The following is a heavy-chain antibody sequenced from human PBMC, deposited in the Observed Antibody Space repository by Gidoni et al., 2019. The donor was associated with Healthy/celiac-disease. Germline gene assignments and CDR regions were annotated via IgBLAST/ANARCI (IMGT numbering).Heavy chain of an antibody. CDR2: INSDGSST. D-gene: IGHD2-15*01. V-gene: IGHV3-74*01. J-gene: IGHJ3*02. CDR1: GFTFSSYW. Sequence: EVQLVESGGGLVQPGGSLRLSCAASGFTFSSYWMHWVRQAPGKGLVWVSRINSDGSSTSYADSVKGRFTISRDNAKNTLYLQMNSLRAEDTAVYYCARTEGYCSGGSCHDAFDIWGQGTMVTVSS. CDR3: ARTEGYCSGGSCHDAFDI.